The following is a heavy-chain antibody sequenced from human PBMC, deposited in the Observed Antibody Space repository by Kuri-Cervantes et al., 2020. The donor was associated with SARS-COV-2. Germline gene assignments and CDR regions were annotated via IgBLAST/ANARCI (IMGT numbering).Heavy chain of an antibody. Sequence: GESLKISCAASGFSLSRYTMNWVRQAPGKAREWVSSISGSGSYIYYADSVKGRFTISKESGENSLYLHMNSLRGDDTAVYYCARVAGEGPIYYYYMDVWGKGTTVTVSS. CDR1: GFSLSRYT. CDR3: ARVAGEGPIYYYYMDV. V-gene: IGHV3-21*01. D-gene: IGHD3-10*01. CDR2: ISGSGSYI. J-gene: IGHJ6*03.